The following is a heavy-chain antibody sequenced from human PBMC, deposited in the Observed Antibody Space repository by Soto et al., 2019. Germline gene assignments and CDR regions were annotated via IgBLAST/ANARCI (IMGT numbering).Heavy chain of an antibody. Sequence: QVQLVESGGGVVQPGRSLRLSCAASGFTFSSYAMHWVRQAPGKGLEWVAVISYDGSNKYYADSVKGRFTISRYNSKNPLYLQMNSLRGEDTGVYYCARDYYRFNSGYGFSMDVWGQGTTVTVSS. CDR2: ISYDGSNK. CDR3: ARDYYRFNSGYGFSMDV. D-gene: IGHD5-12*01. CDR1: GFTFSSYA. V-gene: IGHV3-30-3*01. J-gene: IGHJ6*02.